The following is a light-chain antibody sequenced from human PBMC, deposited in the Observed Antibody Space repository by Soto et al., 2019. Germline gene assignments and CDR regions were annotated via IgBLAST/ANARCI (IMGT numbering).Light chain of an antibody. CDR3: QQYNSYWT. CDR2: DAS. Sequence: IQMTQSPSSLSASVGDRVTITCRASQGISNYLAWYQQKPGNPPKLLIYDASSLESGVPSRFSGSGSGTEFTLTISSLQPDDFATYYCQQYNSYWTFGQGTKV. V-gene: IGKV1-13*02. CDR1: QGISNY. J-gene: IGKJ1*01.